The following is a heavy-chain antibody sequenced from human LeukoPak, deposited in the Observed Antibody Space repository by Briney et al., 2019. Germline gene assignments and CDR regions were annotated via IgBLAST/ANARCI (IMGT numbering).Heavy chain of an antibody. Sequence: GGSLRLSCAASGLTFSRYDMTWVRQAPGRGLEWVSSISDSGVSTYYADSVKGRFTISRDNSKNKLYLQMNGLRAEDTAVYYCAKPDTAMVKYYFDYWGQGTLVTVSS. D-gene: IGHD5-18*01. V-gene: IGHV3-23*01. CDR3: AKPDTAMVKYYFDY. J-gene: IGHJ4*02. CDR2: ISDSGVST. CDR1: GLTFSRYD.